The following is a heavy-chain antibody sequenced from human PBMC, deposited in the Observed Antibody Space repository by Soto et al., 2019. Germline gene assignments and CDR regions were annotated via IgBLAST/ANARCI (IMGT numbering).Heavy chain of an antibody. Sequence: GGSLRLSCAASGFTFSSYSMNWVRQAPGKGLEWVSCISSSSNDIYYADSVKGRFTISRDNAKNSLYLQMSSLRAEDTAVYYCARDLSSYDILTGYYYYGMDVWGQGTTVTVSS. CDR3: ARDLSSYDILTGYYYYGMDV. CDR1: GFTFSSYS. J-gene: IGHJ6*02. D-gene: IGHD3-9*01. CDR2: ISSSSNDI. V-gene: IGHV3-21*01.